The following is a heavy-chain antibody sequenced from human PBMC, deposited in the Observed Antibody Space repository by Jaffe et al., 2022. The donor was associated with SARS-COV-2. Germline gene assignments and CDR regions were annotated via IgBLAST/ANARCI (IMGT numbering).Heavy chain of an antibody. CDR1: GGSFSGYY. CDR3: AREGRGGSSKKALQHNWFDP. J-gene: IGHJ5*02. CDR2: INHSGST. Sequence: QVQLQQWGAGLLKPSETLSLTCAVYGGSFSGYYWSWIRQPPGKGLEWIGEINHSGSTNYNPSLKSRVTISVDTSKNQFSLKLSSVTAADTAVYYCAREGRGGSSKKALQHNWFDPWGQGTLVTVSS. D-gene: IGHD2-15*01. V-gene: IGHV4-34*01.